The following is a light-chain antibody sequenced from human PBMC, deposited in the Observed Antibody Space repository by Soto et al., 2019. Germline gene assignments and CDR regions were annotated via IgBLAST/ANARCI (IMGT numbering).Light chain of an antibody. V-gene: IGKV3-20*01. CDR1: QSVSSY. CDR3: QQHGSSPSIT. CDR2: GAS. J-gene: IGKJ5*01. Sequence: EIVLTQSPATLSLSPGEVATLSCSASQSVSSYLAWYQQKPGQAPRLLIYGASSRATGIPDRFSGSGSGADFTLTISRLEPEDFAVYYCQQHGSSPSITFGQGTRLEI.